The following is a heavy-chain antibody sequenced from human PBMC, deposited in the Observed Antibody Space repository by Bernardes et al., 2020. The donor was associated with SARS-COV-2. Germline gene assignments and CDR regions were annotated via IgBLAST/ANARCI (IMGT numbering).Heavy chain of an antibody. J-gene: IGHJ3*01. Sequence: ASVKVSCKVSGSTLSFFSIHWVRQTPGKGLEWIGGYNPADGETMFAQNFQGRATMSEDTSTDTAYMELTSLKSEDTATYYCAILVRGGAFDAWGQGTKVTVSS. CDR2: YNPADGET. CDR3: AILVRGGAFDA. D-gene: IGHD3-3*01. V-gene: IGHV1-24*01. CDR1: GSTLSFFS.